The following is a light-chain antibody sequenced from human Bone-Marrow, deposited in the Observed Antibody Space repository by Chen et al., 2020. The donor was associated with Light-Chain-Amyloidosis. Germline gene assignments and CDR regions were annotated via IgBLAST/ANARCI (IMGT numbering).Light chain of an antibody. CDR2: DAS. CDR1: QTVGGY. V-gene: IGKV3-11*01. Sequence: EIVLTQYPATLSLSRGERATLSCWASQTVGGYLAWYQQKPGQVPRLLIYDASIRVTGIPARFSGSGSGTDFTLTISSLEPEDFAVYYCQQRSNWPLTFGGGTKVEIK. CDR3: QQRSNWPLT. J-gene: IGKJ4*01.